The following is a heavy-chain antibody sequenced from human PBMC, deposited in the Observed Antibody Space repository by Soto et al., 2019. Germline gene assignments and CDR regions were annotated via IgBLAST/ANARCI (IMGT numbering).Heavy chain of an antibody. J-gene: IGHJ6*02. CDR1: GGTFSSYA. CDR3: AIPYCSSTSCYTRRDYYYGMDV. D-gene: IGHD2-2*02. V-gene: IGHV1-69*01. CDR2: SIPIFGTA. Sequence: QVQLVQSGAEVKKPGSSVKVSCKASGGTFSSYAISWVRQAPGQGLEWMGGSIPIFGTANYAQKFQGRVTITADESTSTAYMELSSLRSEDTAVYYCAIPYCSSTSCYTRRDYYYGMDVWGQGTTVTVSS.